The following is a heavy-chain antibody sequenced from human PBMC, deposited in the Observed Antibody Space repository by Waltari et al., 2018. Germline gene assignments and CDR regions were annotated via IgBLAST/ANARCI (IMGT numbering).Heavy chain of an antibody. CDR1: GYTFTGYY. CDR3: AREVYSRSSKAARGVFDI. J-gene: IGHJ3*02. CDR2: INRNSGVT. D-gene: IGHD6-6*01. Sequence: QVQLVQSGAEVKKPGASLKVSCKASGYTFTGYYMHWVRQAPGQGLEWMGRINRNSGVTNYEKKVQGRVTMNRETSSSTAYMELSRLRSDDKAVYYCAREVYSRSSKAARGVFDIWGQGTMVTVSS. V-gene: IGHV1-2*02.